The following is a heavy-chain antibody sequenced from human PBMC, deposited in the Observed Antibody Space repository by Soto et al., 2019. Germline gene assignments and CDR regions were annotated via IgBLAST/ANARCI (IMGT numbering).Heavy chain of an antibody. CDR1: GFTFNTYD. CDR2: ISYDGSNT. CDR3: ARDLGDSSGPDGMDV. Sequence: GGSLRLSCAASGFTFNTYDMHWVRQAPGKGLQWVAIISYDGSNTYYADSVRGRFTISRDNSKNTLYLQMNSLRAEDTAVYYCARDLGDSSGPDGMDVWGQGTTVTVSS. J-gene: IGHJ6*02. V-gene: IGHV3-30*03. D-gene: IGHD3-22*01.